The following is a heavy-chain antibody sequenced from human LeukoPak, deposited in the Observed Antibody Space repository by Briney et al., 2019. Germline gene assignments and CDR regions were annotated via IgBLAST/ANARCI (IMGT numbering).Heavy chain of an antibody. CDR1: GGSISSYY. V-gene: IGHV4-59*01. D-gene: IGHD2-15*01. CDR3: GRDALVGYFSYYYMDV. CDR2: IYYSGST. Sequence: SETLSLTCTVSGGSISSYYWNWVRQPPGKGLEWIGNIYYSGSTNYNPSLKSRVTISLDTSKNQFSLKLSSVTAADTAVYYCGRDALVGYFSYYYMDVWGKGTTVTVSS. J-gene: IGHJ6*03.